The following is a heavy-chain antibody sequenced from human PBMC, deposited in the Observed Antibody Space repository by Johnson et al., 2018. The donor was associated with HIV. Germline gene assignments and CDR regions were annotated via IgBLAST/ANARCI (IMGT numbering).Heavy chain of an antibody. Sequence: EVQLVESGGRVVRPGGSLRLSCVASGFTFDDYGMSWVRQAPGKGLEWVSGIHWNGGSTGSAASVKGRFTISRDNAKNSLYLQRNSLRAEDTAIYYCAKGRYSSSWYLAGAFYIWGQGTMVTVSS. CDR1: GFTFDDYG. J-gene: IGHJ3*02. D-gene: IGHD6-13*01. V-gene: IGHV3-20*04. CDR2: IHWNGGST. CDR3: AKGRYSSSWYLAGAFYI.